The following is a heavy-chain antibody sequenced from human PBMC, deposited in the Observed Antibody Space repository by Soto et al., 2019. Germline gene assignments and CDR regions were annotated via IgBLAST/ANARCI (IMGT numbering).Heavy chain of an antibody. CDR1: GGSISRGDYY. D-gene: IGHD6-13*01. V-gene: IGHV4-30-4*01. CDR3: ARDRAPGIAAT. CDR2: IYYSGST. J-gene: IGHJ5*02. Sequence: SETLSLTCTVSGGSISRGDYYWGWIRQPPGKGLEWIGYIYYSGSTYYNPSLKSRVTISVDTSKNQFSLKLSSVTAADTAVYYCARDRAPGIAATWGQGTLVTVSS.